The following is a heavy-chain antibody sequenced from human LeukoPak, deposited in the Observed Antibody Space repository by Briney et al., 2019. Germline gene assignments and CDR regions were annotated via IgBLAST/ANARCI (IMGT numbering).Heavy chain of an antibody. Sequence: PPGGSLRLSCAASGFTFSSYAMHWVRQAPGKGLEWVSYISSSSSTIYYADSVKGRFTISRDNAKNSLYLQMNSLRAEDTAVYYCARDRGGIAAAKDYWGQGTLVTVSS. CDR3: ARDRGGIAAAKDY. V-gene: IGHV3-48*01. J-gene: IGHJ4*02. CDR1: GFTFSSYA. D-gene: IGHD6-13*01. CDR2: ISSSSSTI.